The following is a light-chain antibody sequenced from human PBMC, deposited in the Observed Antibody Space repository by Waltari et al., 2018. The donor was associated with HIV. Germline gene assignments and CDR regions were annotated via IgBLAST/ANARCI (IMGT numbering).Light chain of an antibody. J-gene: IGLJ3*02. CDR3: QTWGTGV. Sequence: QLVLTQSPSASASLGAPVTLTCTLSSGHSSYAIAWHQQQPEKGPRYLMKLNSDGSHSKGDGIPDRFSGSSSGAERSLTISSLQSEDEADYYCQTWGTGVFGGGTKLTVL. CDR2: LNSDGSH. CDR1: SGHSSYA. V-gene: IGLV4-69*01.